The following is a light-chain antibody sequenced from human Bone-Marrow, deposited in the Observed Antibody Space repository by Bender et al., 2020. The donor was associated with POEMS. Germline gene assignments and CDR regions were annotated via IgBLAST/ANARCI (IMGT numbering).Light chain of an antibody. CDR1: SSDVGSYNR. Sequence: QPALTQPPSVSGSPGQSVTISCTGTSSDVGSYNRVCWYQQPPGTAPKLMIYEVSNRPSGVPDRFAGSKSGNTASLTISGLQAEDEAVYYCSLFIRDTHWVFGGGTKLTVL. V-gene: IGLV2-18*01. CDR3: SLFIRDTHWV. J-gene: IGLJ3*02. CDR2: EVS.